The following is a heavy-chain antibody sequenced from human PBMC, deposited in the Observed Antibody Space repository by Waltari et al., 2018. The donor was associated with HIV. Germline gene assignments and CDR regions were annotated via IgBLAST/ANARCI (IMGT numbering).Heavy chain of an antibody. V-gene: IGHV3-30*04. CDR1: GFPITRSA. CDR3: ARVRVRAAGMDV. D-gene: IGHD6-25*01. Sequence: QVQLVESGGGVVQPGGSLRLSCAASGFPITRSAMHWVRQAPGRGLEWVAVISYDGNNQYYADSVKGRFTISRDTPKNTLYLQMNSLRVEDTAVFYCARVRVRAAGMDVWGQGTTVTVSS. J-gene: IGHJ6*02. CDR2: ISYDGNNQ.